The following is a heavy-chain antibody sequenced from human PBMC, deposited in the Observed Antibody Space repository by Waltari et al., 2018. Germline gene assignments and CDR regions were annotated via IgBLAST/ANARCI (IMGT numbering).Heavy chain of an antibody. CDR3: ARPTGDSTASSNWFDP. Sequence: QVQLVQSGAEVKKPGSSVRVSCKASGGTLSSYPISWVRQAPGQGLEWMGRIIPFRDRANYAQRFQGRLTITADKSPTTAYMELASLTAEDTAVYYCARPTGDSTASSNWFDPWGQGTLVTVSS. D-gene: IGHD6-6*01. CDR2: IIPFRDRA. CDR1: GGTLSSYP. J-gene: IGHJ5*02. V-gene: IGHV1-69*04.